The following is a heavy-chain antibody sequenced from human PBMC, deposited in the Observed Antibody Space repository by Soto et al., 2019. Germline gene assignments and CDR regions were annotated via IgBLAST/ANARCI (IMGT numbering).Heavy chain of an antibody. V-gene: IGHV3-7*05. J-gene: IGHJ1*01. Sequence: GGSLRLSCVPSGFTFSDCWMSWLRQAPGKGLEWVANINRDGNGKSYVDSVKGRFTISRDNAKNSLLLQMNSLRAEDTAVYYCVKGPQRAADCFWGQGTLVTVSS. D-gene: IGHD6-13*01. CDR2: INRDGNGK. CDR1: GFTFSDCW. CDR3: VKGPQRAADCF.